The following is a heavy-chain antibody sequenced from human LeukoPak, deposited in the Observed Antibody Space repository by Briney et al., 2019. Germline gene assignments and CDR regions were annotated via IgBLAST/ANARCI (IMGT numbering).Heavy chain of an antibody. D-gene: IGHD3-10*01. Sequence: GGSLRLSCAASGFTFSSYSMTWVRQAPGKGLEWVSSISSSYIYYADSVKGRFTISRDNAKNSLYLQMNSLRAEDTAVYYCARVRDPRSELLWFGELKPDAFDIWGQGTMVTVSS. J-gene: IGHJ3*02. CDR2: ISSSYI. CDR3: ARVRDPRSELLWFGELKPDAFDI. CDR1: GFTFSSYS. V-gene: IGHV3-21*01.